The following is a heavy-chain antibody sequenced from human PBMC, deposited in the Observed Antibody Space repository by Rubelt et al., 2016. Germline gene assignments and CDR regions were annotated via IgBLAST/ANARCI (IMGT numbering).Heavy chain of an antibody. J-gene: IGHJ4*02. CDR1: GGSFSGYY. CDR2: INHSGST. V-gene: IGHV4-34*01. Sequence: QVQLQQWGAGLLKPSETLSLTCAVYGGSFSGYYWSWIRQPPGKGLEWIGEINHSGSTNYNPSLKSRVTLSVDTSKNQFSLKLSAVTAADTAVYYCASTPGWLQLPQFDYWGQGTLVTVSS. CDR3: ASTPGWLQLPQFDY. D-gene: IGHD5-24*01.